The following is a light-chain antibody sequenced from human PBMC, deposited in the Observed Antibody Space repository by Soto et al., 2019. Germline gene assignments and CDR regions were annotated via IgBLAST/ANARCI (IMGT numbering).Light chain of an antibody. CDR1: QSISSN. CDR3: QQYGSSPT. Sequence: ETLMTQSPATLSVSPGERATLSCRASQSISSNLAWYQQKPGQAPRLLIYGASSRATGVPDRFSGAGSGTDLTLTIRRPEPEAFAVYYCQQYGSSPTFGQGTK. CDR2: GAS. J-gene: IGKJ1*01. V-gene: IGKV3-20*01.